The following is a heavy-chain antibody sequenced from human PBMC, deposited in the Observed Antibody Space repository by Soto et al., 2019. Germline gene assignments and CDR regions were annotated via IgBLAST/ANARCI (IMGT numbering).Heavy chain of an antibody. CDR3: ARGQRFSDWVDP. D-gene: IGHD3-3*01. CDR1: GGTISGDY. CDR2: IYSSGNT. J-gene: IGHJ5*02. V-gene: IGHV4-4*07. Sequence: PSETLSLTCPVSGGTISGDYWTWIRQPAGKGLELIGRIYSSGNTKYNPSLQSRVTMSLDTSNNQFSLRLTSVTAADTAVYYCARGQRFSDWVDPWGQGTLVTISS.